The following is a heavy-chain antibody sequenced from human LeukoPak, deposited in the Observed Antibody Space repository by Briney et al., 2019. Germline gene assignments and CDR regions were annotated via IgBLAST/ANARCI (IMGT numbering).Heavy chain of an antibody. D-gene: IGHD6-19*01. CDR1: GFTLSDYY. Sequence: GGSLRLSCAASGFTLSDYYMSWIRQAPGKGLEWVSYISSSGSTIYYADSVKGRLTISRDNAKNSLYLQMNSLRAEDTAVYYCARAPDSSGWYRGSEFDYWGQGSLVTVSS. V-gene: IGHV3-11*01. J-gene: IGHJ4*02. CDR2: ISSSGSTI. CDR3: ARAPDSSGWYRGSEFDY.